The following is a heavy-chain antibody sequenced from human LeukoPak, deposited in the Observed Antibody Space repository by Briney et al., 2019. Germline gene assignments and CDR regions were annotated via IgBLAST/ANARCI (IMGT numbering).Heavy chain of an antibody. V-gene: IGHV3-23*01. J-gene: IGHJ6*03. CDR2: TSSSDAGK. Sequence: GGSLRLSCTVSGFSLSSYAMSWVRRAPGKGLEWVSATSSSDAGKYYADSVRGRFTISRDNSRNTMYLQMNSLRAEDAAVYYCARCAGTPQYYYYYYYMDVWGKGTTVTVSS. CDR3: ARCAGTPQYYYYYYYMDV. D-gene: IGHD1/OR15-1a*01. CDR1: GFSLSSYA.